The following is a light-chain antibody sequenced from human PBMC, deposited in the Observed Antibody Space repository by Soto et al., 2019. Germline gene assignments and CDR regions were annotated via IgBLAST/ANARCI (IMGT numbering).Light chain of an antibody. CDR1: QSVSSN. Sequence: EIVMTQSPATLSVSPGERATLSCRASQSVSSNLAWYQQKPGQAPRLLIYGASIRATGIPARFSGSGSGTEFPLTISSLQSEAFAVYSGQQYNNWPPFTFGPGTKVDIK. J-gene: IGKJ3*01. CDR2: GAS. V-gene: IGKV3-15*01. CDR3: QQYNNWPPFT.